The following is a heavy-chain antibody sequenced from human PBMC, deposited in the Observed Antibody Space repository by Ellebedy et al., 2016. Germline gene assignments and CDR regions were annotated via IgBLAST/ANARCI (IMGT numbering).Heavy chain of an antibody. CDR1: GFSFSKYW. CDR2: IKLDGSGT. D-gene: IGHD3-22*01. V-gene: IGHV3-7*01. Sequence: GGSLRLSCAASGFSFSKYWMTWVRQAPGKGLEWVANIKLDGSGTDYVDSVEGRFTISRDNAKNSLYLQMNSLRAEDTAVYYCARDGTLDYYDSSGYLEWVGYYNYMDVWGKGTTVTVSS. J-gene: IGHJ6*03. CDR3: ARDGTLDYYDSSGYLEWVGYYNYMDV.